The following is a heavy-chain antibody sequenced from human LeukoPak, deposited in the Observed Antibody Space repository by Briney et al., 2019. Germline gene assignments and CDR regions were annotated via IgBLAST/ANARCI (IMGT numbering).Heavy chain of an antibody. J-gene: IGHJ4*02. CDR3: ATDPTVAGSY. V-gene: IGHV3-21*01. Sequence: PGGSLRLSCGASGFTFTHYSMKWVRQAPGKGLEWASSISSSSSYIKYADSVKGRFTISRDNAKNAVYLQMISLRADDTAVYYCATDPTVAGSYWGQGTLVTVSS. D-gene: IGHD4-23*01. CDR1: GFTFTHYS. CDR2: ISSSSSYI.